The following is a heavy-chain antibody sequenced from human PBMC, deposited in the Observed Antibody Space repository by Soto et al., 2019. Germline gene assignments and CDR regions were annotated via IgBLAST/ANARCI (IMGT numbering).Heavy chain of an antibody. D-gene: IGHD6-13*01. CDR2: ISAYNGNT. CDR1: GYTFSSYG. CDR3: ARDLGQQLFDY. Sequence: QVQLVQSGAEVKKPGASEKVSCKASGYTFSSYGISWVRLAPGQGLAWKGWISAYNGNTKYAQKLQGRVTMTTDTSTSTAYMELSSLSSDDTAVYYCARDLGQQLFDYWGQGTLVTVSS. J-gene: IGHJ4*02. V-gene: IGHV1-18*01.